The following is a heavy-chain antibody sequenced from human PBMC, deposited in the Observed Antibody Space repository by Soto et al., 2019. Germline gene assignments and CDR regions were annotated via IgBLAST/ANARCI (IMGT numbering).Heavy chain of an antibody. D-gene: IGHD6-13*01. Sequence: EVQLVESGGGLVQPGGSLRLSCAASGFTFSGYWMHWVRQVPGKGPVWVSRINSDGSSTSYADSVKGRFTISRDNAKSTLYLQMNSLRAEDTAVYYCARGYSSSWPNGLDIWGQGTMVTVSS. CDR3: ARGYSSSWPNGLDI. V-gene: IGHV3-74*01. CDR2: INSDGSST. CDR1: GFTFSGYW. J-gene: IGHJ3*02.